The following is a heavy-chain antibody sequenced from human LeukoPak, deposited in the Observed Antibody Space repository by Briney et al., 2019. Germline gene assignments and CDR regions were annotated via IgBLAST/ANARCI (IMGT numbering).Heavy chain of an antibody. CDR2: ISEDGGNT. CDR1: GFSSDDYA. Sequence: GGSLRLSCAAYGFSSDDYAMHWVRQAPGKGLEWVSLISEDGGNTYYADSVKGRFIISRDNSKNSLYLQMNSLRTEDTALYYCAKGDGYNIGYWGQGTLVTVSS. V-gene: IGHV3-43*02. J-gene: IGHJ4*02. D-gene: IGHD5-24*01. CDR3: AKGDGYNIGY.